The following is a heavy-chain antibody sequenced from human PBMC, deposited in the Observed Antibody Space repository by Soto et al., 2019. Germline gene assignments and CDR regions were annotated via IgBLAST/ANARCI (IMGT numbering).Heavy chain of an antibody. D-gene: IGHD3-22*01. V-gene: IGHV4-38-2*02. Sequence: SETLSLTCSVSGYSIDRGYYWGWIRQAPGKGLEWIGSISHRGATSYTPSLKSRATISLDTSNNQFTLRLTSVTVADTAIYYCARYEYDSSGHDYEHWGQGTLGTVSS. CDR3: ARYEYDSSGHDYEH. CDR2: ISHRGAT. CDR1: GYSIDRGYY. J-gene: IGHJ4*02.